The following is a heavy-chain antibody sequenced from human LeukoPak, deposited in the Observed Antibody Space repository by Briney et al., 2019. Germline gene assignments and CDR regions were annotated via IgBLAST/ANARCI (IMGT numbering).Heavy chain of an antibody. D-gene: IGHD1-26*01. CDR1: GGTFSSYA. J-gene: IGHJ4*02. V-gene: IGHV1-69*04. CDR3: AREPELYPRSFRFDY. Sequence: GASVKVSCKASGGTFSSYAISWVRQAPGQGLEWMGRIIPILGIANYAQKFQGRVTITADKSTSTAYMELSSLRSEDTAVYYCAREPELYPRSFRFDYWGQGTLVTVSS. CDR2: IIPILGIA.